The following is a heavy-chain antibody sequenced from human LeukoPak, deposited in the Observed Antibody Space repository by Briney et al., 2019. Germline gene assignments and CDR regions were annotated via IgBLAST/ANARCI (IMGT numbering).Heavy chain of an antibody. D-gene: IGHD5-18*01. CDR1: GFTFSSYG. CDR2: ISYDGSNK. V-gene: IGHV3-30*18. J-gene: IGHJ4*02. Sequence: PGGSLRLSCAASGFTFSSYGMHWVRQAPGKGLEWVAVISYDGSNKYYADSVKGRFTISRDNSKNTLYLQMNSLRAEDTAVYYCAKDPQRGYSYGYNYWGQGTLVTVSS. CDR3: AKDPQRGYSYGYNY.